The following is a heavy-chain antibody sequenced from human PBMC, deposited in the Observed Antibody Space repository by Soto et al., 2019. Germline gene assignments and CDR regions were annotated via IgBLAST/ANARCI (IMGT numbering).Heavy chain of an antibody. J-gene: IGHJ4*02. Sequence: PSETLSLTCAVSGGSISSSNWWSWVRQPPGKGLEWIGEIYHSGSTNYNPSLKSRVTISVDKSKNQFSLKLSSVTAADTAVYYCASLGQDYDFWSGPMYYFDYWGQGTLVTVSS. CDR1: GGSISSSNW. V-gene: IGHV4-4*02. D-gene: IGHD3-3*01. CDR3: ASLGQDYDFWSGPMYYFDY. CDR2: IYHSGST.